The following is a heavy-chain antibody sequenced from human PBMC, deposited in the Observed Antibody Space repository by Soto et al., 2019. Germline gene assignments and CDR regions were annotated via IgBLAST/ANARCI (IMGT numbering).Heavy chain of an antibody. CDR2: ISGSGRSS. CDR1: GFTFNTFA. Sequence: DVQVLESGGGLVQPGGSLRLSCAASGFTFNTFAMNWVHQAPGRGLEWVSAISGSGRSSYYADSLKGRFTISRDNSKNLVYLQMDSLRVDDTVIYYCAKDQDIFFRPAVGVDFWGQGTLVTVSS. V-gene: IGHV3-23*01. J-gene: IGHJ4*02. D-gene: IGHD2-15*01. CDR3: AKDQDIFFRPAVGVDF.